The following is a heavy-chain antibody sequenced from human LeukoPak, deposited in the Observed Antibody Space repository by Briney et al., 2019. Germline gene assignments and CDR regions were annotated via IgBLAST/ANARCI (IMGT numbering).Heavy chain of an antibody. D-gene: IGHD6-13*01. CDR3: ARVVGLTGYSSNWYSGYYYYMDV. Sequence: SVKVSCKTSGGTFSSFAITWVRQTPGQGLEWMGGIIPIFGTTNYAQKFQDRVTITADKSTSTAYMKLSSPRSEDTAVYFCARVVGLTGYSSNWYSGYYYYMDVWGKGTTVTVSS. J-gene: IGHJ6*03. CDR1: GGTFSSFA. CDR2: IIPIFGTT. V-gene: IGHV1-69*06.